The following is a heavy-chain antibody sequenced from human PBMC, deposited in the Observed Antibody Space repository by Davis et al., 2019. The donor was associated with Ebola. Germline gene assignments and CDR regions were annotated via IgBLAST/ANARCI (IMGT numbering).Heavy chain of an antibody. Sequence: PGGSLRLSCAASGFTFSSYGMHWVRQAPGKGLEWVAVISYDGSNKYYADSVKGRFTISRDNSKNTLYLQMNSLRAEDTAVYYCARDGSFYSSGWYRDGKVAPLDVWGQGTTVTVSS. CDR2: ISYDGSNK. J-gene: IGHJ6*02. CDR3: ARDGSFYSSGWYRDGKVAPLDV. V-gene: IGHV3-30*03. D-gene: IGHD6-19*01. CDR1: GFTFSSYG.